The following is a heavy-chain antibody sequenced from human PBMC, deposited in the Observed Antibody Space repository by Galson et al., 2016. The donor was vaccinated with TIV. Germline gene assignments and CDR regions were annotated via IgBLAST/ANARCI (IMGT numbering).Heavy chain of an antibody. CDR3: ARVLAFLAYPPFTRNWFDP. J-gene: IGHJ5*02. D-gene: IGHD3-3*02. V-gene: IGHV1-18*04. CDR1: GYTFTSTG. Sequence: SVKVSCKASGYTFTSTGISWVRQAPGQGLEWMGWISAYSGHTNYAHKIQGRLTMTRDTSTTTSHLELGSLSSDATAVYYCARVLAFLAYPPFTRNWFDPWGQGTLVIVSS. CDR2: ISAYSGHT.